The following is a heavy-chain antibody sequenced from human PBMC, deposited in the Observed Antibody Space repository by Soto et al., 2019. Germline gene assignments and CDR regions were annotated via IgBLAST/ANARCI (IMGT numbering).Heavy chain of an antibody. Sequence: QVQLVESGGGLVKPGGSLRLSCAPSGFTFSDYYMSWIRQAPGKGPEWVSYISKSGGTTQYADSVKGRFTISRDNAKKSLFLQMNSLRAEDTAVYYCARVKGAYALDYWGQGTQVTVSS. CDR3: ARVKGAYALDY. CDR2: ISKSGGTT. D-gene: IGHD5-12*01. J-gene: IGHJ4*02. CDR1: GFTFSDYY. V-gene: IGHV3-11*01.